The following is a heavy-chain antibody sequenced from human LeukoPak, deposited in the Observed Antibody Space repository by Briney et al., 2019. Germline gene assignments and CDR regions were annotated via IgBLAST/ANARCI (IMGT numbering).Heavy chain of an antibody. D-gene: IGHD3-22*01. CDR1: GGSISSYY. V-gene: IGHV4-59*01. CDR2: IYYSGST. J-gene: IGHJ3*02. Sequence: SETLSLTCTVSGGSISSYYWSWIRQPPRKGLEWIGYIYYSGSTNYNPSLKSRVTISVDTSKNQFSLQLSSVTAADTAVYYCARVYYDSSGAFDIWGQGTMVTVSS. CDR3: ARVYYDSSGAFDI.